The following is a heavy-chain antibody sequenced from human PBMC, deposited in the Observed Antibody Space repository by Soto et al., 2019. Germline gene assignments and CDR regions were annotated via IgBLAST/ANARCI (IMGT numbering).Heavy chain of an antibody. CDR1: GYTFNTYG. CDR3: ARGLLAAGPFDS. Sequence: XGSLALSCAASGYTFNTYGMHGFRQAPGKGLEWVAVISYDAKSKLYVDSVRGRFTISRDNSKNTLFLQMDSLRPEDTALYYCARGLLAAGPFDSWGQGTLVTVSS. D-gene: IGHD2-8*02. J-gene: IGHJ4*02. V-gene: IGHV3-30*03. CDR2: ISYDAKSK.